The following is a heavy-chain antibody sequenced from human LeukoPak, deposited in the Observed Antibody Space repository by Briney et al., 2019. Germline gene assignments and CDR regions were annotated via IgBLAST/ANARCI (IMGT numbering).Heavy chain of an antibody. CDR2: ISSDASST. J-gene: IGHJ4*02. Sequence: GGSLRLSCAASGFSFSSDWMHWVRQAPGKGLVWVSRISSDASSTNYADSVKGRFTISRDNAKNTLYLQMNSLRAEDTAVYYCARLAKMATIDDFDYWGQGTLVTVSS. D-gene: IGHD5-24*01. CDR1: GFSFSSDW. V-gene: IGHV3-74*01. CDR3: ARLAKMATIDDFDY.